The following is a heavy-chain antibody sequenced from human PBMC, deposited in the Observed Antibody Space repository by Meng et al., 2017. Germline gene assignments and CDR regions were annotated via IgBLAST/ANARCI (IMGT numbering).Heavy chain of an antibody. D-gene: IGHD6-19*01. V-gene: IGHV3-30*04. CDR3: AREFSASSGWLESYYFDY. Sequence: GESLKISCAASAFNFSSYAMHWVRQAPGKGLEWVAVRSYDGGNKYYADSVKGRITISRDNSKNTLYLQINSLRAEDTAVYYCAREFSASSGWLESYYFDYWGQGTLVTVSS. CDR1: AFNFSSYA. CDR2: RSYDGGNK. J-gene: IGHJ4*02.